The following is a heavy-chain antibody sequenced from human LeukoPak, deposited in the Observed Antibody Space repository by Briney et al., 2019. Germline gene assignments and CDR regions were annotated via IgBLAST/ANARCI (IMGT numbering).Heavy chain of an antibody. CDR2: INHSGST. Sequence: SETLSLTCAVYGGSFSGYYWSWIRQPPGKGLEWIGEINHSGSTNYNPSLKSRVTISVDTSKNQFSLKLSSVTAADTAVYYCAILERDYSDYWGQGTLVTVSS. V-gene: IGHV4-34*01. CDR3: AILERDYSDY. J-gene: IGHJ4*02. CDR1: GGSFSGYY.